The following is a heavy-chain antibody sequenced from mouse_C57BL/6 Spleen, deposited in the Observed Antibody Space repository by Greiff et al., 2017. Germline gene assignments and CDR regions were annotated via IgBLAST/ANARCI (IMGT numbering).Heavy chain of an antibody. CDR1: GYTFTSYD. J-gene: IGHJ1*03. CDR3: ARTTTVVGEYWYFDV. V-gene: IGHV1-85*01. D-gene: IGHD1-1*01. CDR2: IYPRDGST. Sequence: QVQLQQSGPELVKPGASVKLSCKASGYTFTSYDINWVKQRPGQGLEWIGWIYPRDGSTKYNEKFKGKATLTVDTSSSTAYMELHSLTSEDSAVYFCARTTTVVGEYWYFDVWGTGTTVTVSS.